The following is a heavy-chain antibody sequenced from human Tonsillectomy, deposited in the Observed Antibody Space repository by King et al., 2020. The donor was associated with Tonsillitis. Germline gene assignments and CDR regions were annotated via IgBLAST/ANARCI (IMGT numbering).Heavy chain of an antibody. CDR3: ARRAQERIAAAGNVDY. Sequence: QLQESGPGLVKPSETLSLTRTVSGGSISSTSYYWGWIRQPPGKGLGWIGSIYYTGSTYYNPSLTSRVTISVDTSKNQFSLKLSSVTAADTAVYYCARRAQERIAAAGNVDYWGQGTLVTVSS. CDR1: GGSISSTSYY. CDR2: IYYTGST. J-gene: IGHJ4*02. D-gene: IGHD6-13*01. V-gene: IGHV4-39*07.